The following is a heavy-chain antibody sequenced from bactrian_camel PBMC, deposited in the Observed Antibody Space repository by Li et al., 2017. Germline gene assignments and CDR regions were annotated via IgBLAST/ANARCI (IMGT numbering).Heavy chain of an antibody. D-gene: IGHD6*01. CDR1: GFGFSSVT. J-gene: IGHJ4*01. Sequence: VQLVESGGGLVQPGGSLRLSCAASGFGFSSVTMSWVRQTPGKGLEWVSAINVDGDSTYYRDSVRGRFTISRDTAKNTVSLQMNSLKPEDTAVYYCTTDQSYGDGIPWRNSWGQGTQVTVS. CDR3: TTDQSYGDGIPWRNS. V-gene: IGHV3S40*01. CDR2: INVDGDST.